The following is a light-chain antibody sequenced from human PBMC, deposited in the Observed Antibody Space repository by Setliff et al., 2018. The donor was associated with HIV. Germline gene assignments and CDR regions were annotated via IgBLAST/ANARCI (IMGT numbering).Light chain of an antibody. J-gene: IGLJ2*01. CDR3: SSYTTTTIVV. CDR1: NSDVGGYHY. CDR2: EVS. Sequence: QSALAQPASVSGSPGQSITISCTGTNSDVGGYHYVSWYQQHPGKAPKLMIYEVSNRPSGVSNRFSGSKSGNTASLTISGLQAEDEADYYCSSYTTTTIVVFGGGTKVTVL. V-gene: IGLV2-14*01.